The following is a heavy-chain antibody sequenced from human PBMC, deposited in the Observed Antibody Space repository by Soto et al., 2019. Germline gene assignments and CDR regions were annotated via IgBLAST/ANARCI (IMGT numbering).Heavy chain of an antibody. D-gene: IGHD1-26*01. CDR3: ARSDWEGDAFDI. CDR2: INAGNGNT. Sequence: QVQLVQSGAEVKKPGASVKVSCKASGYTFTSYAMHWVRQAPGQRLEWMGWINAGNGNTKYSQKFQGRVTITRDTSASTAYMELSSLRSEDTAVYYCARSDWEGDAFDIWGQGTMVTVSS. J-gene: IGHJ3*02. V-gene: IGHV1-3*01. CDR1: GYTFTSYA.